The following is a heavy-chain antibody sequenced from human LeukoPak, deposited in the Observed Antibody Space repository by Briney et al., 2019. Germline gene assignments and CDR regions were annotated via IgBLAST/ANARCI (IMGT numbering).Heavy chain of an antibody. CDR3: AREGVGYPDAFDI. D-gene: IGHD2-15*01. CDR2: FYSGGST. V-gene: IGHV3-53*01. J-gene: IGHJ3*02. CDR1: GFTVSNNY. Sequence: EGSLRLSCAASGFTVSNNYMSWVRQAPGKGLEWVSVFYSGGSTYYADSVKGRFTSSRDNAKNTLYLQMNSLRAEDTAVYYCAREGVGYPDAFDIWGQGTMVTVSS.